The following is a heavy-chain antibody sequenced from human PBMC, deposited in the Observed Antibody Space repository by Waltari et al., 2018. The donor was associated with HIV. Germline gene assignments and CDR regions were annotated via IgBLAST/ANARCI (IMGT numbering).Heavy chain of an antibody. CDR3: AAGTHYYDR. V-gene: IGHV1-58*01. CDR2: IVVGSGKT. CDR1: GFNFTNTV. Sequence: QMQLVQSGPEVKKPETSVTVSCQASGFNFTNTVVQWGRQARGQRLEWIGWIVVGSGKTNYAQKVQKRVTITKDMSTTTAYMVLSSLIFDDTAVYYCAAGTHYYDRWGQGTLVTVSS. J-gene: IGHJ4*02.